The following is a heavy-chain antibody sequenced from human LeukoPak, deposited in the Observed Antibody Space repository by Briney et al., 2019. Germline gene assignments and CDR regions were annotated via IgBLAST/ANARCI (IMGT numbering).Heavy chain of an antibody. CDR2: ISWNSGSI. Sequence: SLRLSCAASGFTFDDYAMHWVRQAPGKGLEWVSGISWNSGSIGYADSVKGRFTISRDNAKNSLYLQMNSLRAEDTALYYCAKIAVAGTSYYYYYGMDVWGQGTTVTVSS. CDR3: AKIAVAGTSYYYYYGMDV. J-gene: IGHJ6*02. D-gene: IGHD6-19*01. V-gene: IGHV3-9*01. CDR1: GFTFDDYA.